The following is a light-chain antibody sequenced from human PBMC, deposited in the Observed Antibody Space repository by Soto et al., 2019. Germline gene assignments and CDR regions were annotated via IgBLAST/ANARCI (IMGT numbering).Light chain of an antibody. CDR3: QQSYSSPQT. CDR1: QNINKY. V-gene: IGKV1-39*01. Sequence: DIQMTQSPSSLSASVGDRVTITCRASQNINKYLNWYQQKPGKAPKLLIYVTFTLQSGVSSRFTGGGSGIEFTLTIDSLQPEDFATYYCQQSYSSPQTFGQGTRVEVK. J-gene: IGKJ1*01. CDR2: VTF.